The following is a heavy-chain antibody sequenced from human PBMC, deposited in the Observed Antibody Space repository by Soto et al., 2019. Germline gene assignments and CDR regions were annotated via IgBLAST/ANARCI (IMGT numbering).Heavy chain of an antibody. CDR1: GYTFTDYY. V-gene: IGHV1-69*13. Sequence: SVKVSCKASGYTFTDYYMHWVRQAPGQGPEWMGGIIPIFGTANYAQKFQGRVTITADESTSTAYMELSSLRSEDTAVYYCARTKPNNYDSSGYYSSRYYYYGMDVWGQGTTVIVSS. D-gene: IGHD3-22*01. CDR3: ARTKPNNYDSSGYYSSRYYYYGMDV. CDR2: IIPIFGTA. J-gene: IGHJ6*02.